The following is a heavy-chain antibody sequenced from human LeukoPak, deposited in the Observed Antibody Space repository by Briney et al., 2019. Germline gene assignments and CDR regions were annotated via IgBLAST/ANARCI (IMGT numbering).Heavy chain of an antibody. CDR3: AASIAAAVARFDP. J-gene: IGHJ5*02. Sequence: GGSLRLSCAASGFTFRNYAMHWVRQAPGKGLEWVSGISWNSGSIGYADSVKGRFTISRDNAKNSLYLQMNSLRAEDTALYYCAASIAAAVARFDPWGQGTLVTVSS. CDR1: GFTFRNYA. D-gene: IGHD6-13*01. CDR2: ISWNSGSI. V-gene: IGHV3-9*01.